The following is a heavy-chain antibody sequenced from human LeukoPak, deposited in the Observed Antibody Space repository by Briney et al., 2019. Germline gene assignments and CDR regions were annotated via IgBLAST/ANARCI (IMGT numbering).Heavy chain of an antibody. Sequence: SETLSLTCTVSGGSISSSSYYWSWIRQPPGKGLEWTGYIYYSGSTNYNPSLKSRVTISVDTSKNQFSLKLSSVTAADTAVYYCARRGSRTTPIAAANWFDPWGQGTLVTVSS. J-gene: IGHJ5*02. D-gene: IGHD6-13*01. V-gene: IGHV4-61*05. CDR1: GGSISSSSYY. CDR3: ARRGSRTTPIAAANWFDP. CDR2: IYYSGST.